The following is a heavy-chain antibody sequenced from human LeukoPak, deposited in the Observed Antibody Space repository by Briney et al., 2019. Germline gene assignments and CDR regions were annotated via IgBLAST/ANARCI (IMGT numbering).Heavy chain of an antibody. CDR1: GFTFSTYG. Sequence: PGGSLRLSCAASGFTFSTYGMIWVRQAPGKRLEWVSAISGSGGSTYYADSVKGRFTISRDNAKNSLYLQMNSLRAEDTAVYYCARDYGGSSPFDYWGQGTLVTVSS. V-gene: IGHV3-23*01. CDR2: ISGSGGST. CDR3: ARDYGGSSPFDY. D-gene: IGHD4-23*01. J-gene: IGHJ4*02.